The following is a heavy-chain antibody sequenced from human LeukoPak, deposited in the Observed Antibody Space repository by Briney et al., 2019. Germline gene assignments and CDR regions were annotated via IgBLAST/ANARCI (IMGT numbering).Heavy chain of an antibody. J-gene: IGHJ4*02. CDR1: GFTFSSYG. CDR2: ISGSGGST. D-gene: IGHD3-10*01. V-gene: IGHV3-23*01. CDR3: AKAPWDGSGSYYVDY. Sequence: GGSLRLSCAASGFTFSSYGMSWVRQAPGKGLEWVSAISGSGGSTYYADSVKGRFTISRDNSKNTLYLQMNSLRAEDTAVYYCAKAPWDGSGSYYVDYWGQGTLVTVSS.